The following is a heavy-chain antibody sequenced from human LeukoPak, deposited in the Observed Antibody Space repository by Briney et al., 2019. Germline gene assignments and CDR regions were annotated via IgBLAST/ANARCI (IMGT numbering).Heavy chain of an antibody. CDR3: ARDPSGYFNY. Sequence: SETLSLTCTVSGGSVSSGNYYWSWIRQPPGKGLEWIGYIYNCGSTNYNPSLKSRVTISVDTSKNQFSLKLSSMTAADTAVYYCARDPSGYFNYWGQGTLATVSS. J-gene: IGHJ4*02. V-gene: IGHV4-61*01. CDR2: IYNCGST. D-gene: IGHD3-22*01. CDR1: GGSVSSGNYY.